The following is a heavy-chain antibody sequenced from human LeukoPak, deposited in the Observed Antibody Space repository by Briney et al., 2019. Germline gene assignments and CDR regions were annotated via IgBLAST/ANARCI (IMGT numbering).Heavy chain of an antibody. CDR1: GFTVSSNY. J-gene: IGHJ4*02. CDR3: ARGPPKGSSGWYYFDY. V-gene: IGHV3-53*01. CDR2: LYSGGST. Sequence: AGGSLRLSCAASGFTVSSNYMTWVRQAPGKGLEWVSILYSGGSTYYADSVKGRFTISRDNSKNTLYLQMNSLRAEDTAVYYCARGPPKGSSGWYYFDYWGQGTLVTVSS. D-gene: IGHD3-22*01.